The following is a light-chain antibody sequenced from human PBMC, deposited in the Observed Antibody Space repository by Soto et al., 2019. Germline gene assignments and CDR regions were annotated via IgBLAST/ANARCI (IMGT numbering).Light chain of an antibody. CDR2: GAS. V-gene: IGKV3-15*01. CDR3: HQYNTLTPCT. J-gene: IGKJ5*01. CDR1: QSVSSN. Sequence: ATTHSPSPLSVSPGERATLSCRASQSVSSNLAWYQQKPGQAPRLLIYGASTRAPGVPARFSGSGTGTDFTLTINSLQSEDFGIYYCHQYNTLTPCTFGQGTRMEIK.